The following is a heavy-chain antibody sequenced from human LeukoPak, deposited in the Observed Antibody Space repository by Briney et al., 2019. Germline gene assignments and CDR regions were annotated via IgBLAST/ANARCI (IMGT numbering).Heavy chain of an antibody. D-gene: IGHD7-27*01. CDR3: ASSWPLGIVQY. CDR1: GGSISSSSYY. V-gene: IGHV4-39*07. J-gene: IGHJ4*02. Sequence: PSETLSLTCTVSGGSISSSSYYWGWIRQPPGKGLEWIGSIYYSGSTYYNPSLKSRVTISVDTSKNQFSLKLSSVTAADTAVYYCASSWPLGIVQYWGQGTLVTVSS. CDR2: IYYSGST.